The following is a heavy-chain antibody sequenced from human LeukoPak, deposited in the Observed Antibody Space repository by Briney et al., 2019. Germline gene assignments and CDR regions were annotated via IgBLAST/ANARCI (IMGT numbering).Heavy chain of an antibody. J-gene: IGHJ6*03. CDR3: ARDGDTVLTRGYYYYLDV. CDR2: ISSSSSTI. D-gene: IGHD4-23*01. V-gene: IGHV3-48*01. CDR1: GFTFSSYG. Sequence: PGGSLRLSCAASGFTFSSYGMTWVRQAPGKGLEWVSYISSSSSTIYYADSVKGRFTISRDNARNSLYLQMNSLRAEDTAVYFCARDGDTVLTRGYYYYLDVWAKGPRSPSP.